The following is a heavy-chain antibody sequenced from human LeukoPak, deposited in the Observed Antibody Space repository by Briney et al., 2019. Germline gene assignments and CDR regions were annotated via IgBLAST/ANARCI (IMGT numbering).Heavy chain of an antibody. D-gene: IGHD6-19*01. CDR2: IYTSGST. V-gene: IGHV4-61*02. CDR3: AFLGSSAWFDP. J-gene: IGHJ5*02. Sequence: SETLSLTCTVSGGSISSGSYYWSWIRQPAGKGLEWIGRIYTSGSTNYNPSLKSRVTISVDTSKNQFSLKLSSVTAADTAVYYCAFLGSSAWFDPWGQGTLVTVSS. CDR1: GGSISSGSYY.